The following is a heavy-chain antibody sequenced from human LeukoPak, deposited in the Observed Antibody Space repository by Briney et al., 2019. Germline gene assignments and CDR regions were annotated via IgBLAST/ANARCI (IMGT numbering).Heavy chain of an antibody. V-gene: IGHV3-23*01. CDR2: ISGSGGST. J-gene: IGHJ4*02. Sequence: GGSLRLSCAASGFTFSSYAMSWVRQAPGKGLEWVSAISGSGGSTYYADSVKGRFTISRDNSKNTLYLQMNSLRAEDTAVYYCAKAHRGFLYCSGGSCYSDYWGQGTLVTVFS. CDR3: AKAHRGFLYCSGGSCYSDY. D-gene: IGHD2-15*01. CDR1: GFTFSSYA.